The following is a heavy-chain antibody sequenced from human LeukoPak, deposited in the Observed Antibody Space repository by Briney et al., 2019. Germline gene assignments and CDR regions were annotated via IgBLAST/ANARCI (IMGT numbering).Heavy chain of an antibody. Sequence: GSSVKVSCKASGGTFSSYAISWVRQAPGQGLEWMGGIIPIFGTANYAQKFQGRVTITTDESTSTAYMELSSLRSEDTAVYYCARGVADTATEDEPPVIRYYYYYMDVWGKGTTVTVSS. CDR1: GGTFSSYA. CDR3: ARGVADTATEDEPPVIRYYYYYMDV. V-gene: IGHV1-69*05. J-gene: IGHJ6*03. D-gene: IGHD5-18*01. CDR2: IIPIFGTA.